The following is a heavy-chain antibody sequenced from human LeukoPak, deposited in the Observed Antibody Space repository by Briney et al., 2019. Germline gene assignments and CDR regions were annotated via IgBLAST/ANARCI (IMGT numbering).Heavy chain of an antibody. Sequence: SETLSPTCAVYGGSFSGYYWSWIRQPPGKGLEWIGEINHSGSTNYNPSLKSRVTISVDTSKNQFSLKLSSVTAADTAVYYCARGRSYYDSHLDYWGQGTLVTVSS. D-gene: IGHD3-22*01. CDR2: INHSGST. CDR3: ARGRSYYDSHLDY. CDR1: GGSFSGYY. J-gene: IGHJ4*02. V-gene: IGHV4-34*01.